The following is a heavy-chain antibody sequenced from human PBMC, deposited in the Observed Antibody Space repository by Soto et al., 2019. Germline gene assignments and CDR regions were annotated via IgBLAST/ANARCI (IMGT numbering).Heavy chain of an antibody. CDR1: GYTFTSYG. V-gene: IGHV1-18*01. Sequence: ASVKVSCKASGYTFTSYGISWVRQAPGQGLEWMGWISAYNGNTNYAQKLQGRVTMTTDTSTSTAYMELGSLRSDDTAVYYCARVHCSGGSCYSGRFDYWGQGTLVTVSS. CDR3: ARVHCSGGSCYSGRFDY. J-gene: IGHJ4*02. D-gene: IGHD2-15*01. CDR2: ISAYNGNT.